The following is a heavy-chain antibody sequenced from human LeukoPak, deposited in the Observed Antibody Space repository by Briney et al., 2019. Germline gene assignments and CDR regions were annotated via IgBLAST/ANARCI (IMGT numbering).Heavy chain of an antibody. V-gene: IGHV1-69*05. D-gene: IGHD3-22*01. CDR2: IIPIFGTA. Sequence: ASVKVSCKASGGTISSYAISWVRQAPGQGLEWMGGIIPIFGTANYAQKFRGRVTITTDESTSTAYMELSSLRSEDTAVYYCTREYYYDSSGYPLPRAFDIWGQGTMVTVSS. CDR1: GGTISSYA. CDR3: TREYYYDSSGYPLPRAFDI. J-gene: IGHJ3*02.